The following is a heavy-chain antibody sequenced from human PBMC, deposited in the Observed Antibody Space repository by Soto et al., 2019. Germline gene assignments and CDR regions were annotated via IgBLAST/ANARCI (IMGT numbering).Heavy chain of an antibody. V-gene: IGHV1-24*01. J-gene: IGHJ6*02. CDR1: GHTPTELS. D-gene: IGHD3-22*01. CDR3: ATLGAIVVDRSSQNYYYYGMDV. CDR2: FDPEDGET. Sequence: ASVQVSCKVSGHTPTELSMHWVRQAPRKGLEWMGGFDPEDGETIYAQKFQGRVTMTEDTSPDTAYMELSSLRSEDTAVYYCATLGAIVVDRSSQNYYYYGMDVWGQGTTVTVSS.